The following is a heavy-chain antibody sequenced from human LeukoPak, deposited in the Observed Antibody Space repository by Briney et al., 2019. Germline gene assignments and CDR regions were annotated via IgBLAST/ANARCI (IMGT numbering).Heavy chain of an antibody. CDR3: ARDFMVRGVTEVDNY. CDR2: INPNSGGT. J-gene: IGHJ4*02. CDR1: GYTFTGYY. D-gene: IGHD3-10*01. V-gene: IGHV1-2*06. Sequence: GASVKVSCKASGYTFTGYYMHWVRQAPGQGLEWMGRINPNSGGTNYAQKVQGRVTMTRDTSISTAYMELSRLRSDDTAVYYCARDFMVRGVTEVDNYWGQGTLVTVSS.